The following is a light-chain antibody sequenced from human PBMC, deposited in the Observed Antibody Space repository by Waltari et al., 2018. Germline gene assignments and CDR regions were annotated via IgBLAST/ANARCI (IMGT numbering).Light chain of an antibody. J-gene: IGLJ2*01. CDR2: QDT. CDR1: KVGDKY. CDR3: QAWDSTVV. Sequence: SYELTQPPSVSVSPGQTASITCSGDKVGDKYACWFQQKPGQSPVLVIYQDTKRPSGIPERFSGSNSWNTATLTISGTQPMDEADYYWQAWDSTVVFGGGTKLTVL. V-gene: IGLV3-1*01.